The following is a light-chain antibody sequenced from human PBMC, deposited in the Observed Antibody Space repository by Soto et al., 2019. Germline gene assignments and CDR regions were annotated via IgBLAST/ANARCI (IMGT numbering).Light chain of an antibody. CDR3: QQYGSSPPWT. CDR2: GAS. V-gene: IGKV3-20*01. J-gene: IGKJ1*01. CDR1: QSVSSDF. Sequence: EIVLTQSPGTLSLSPGERATLSCRASQSVSSDFLAWYQQKPGQAPRLLIYGASSRATGVPDSFSGSGSGTDFTLTISRLEPEDFAVYYCQQYGSSPPWTFGQGTKVDIK.